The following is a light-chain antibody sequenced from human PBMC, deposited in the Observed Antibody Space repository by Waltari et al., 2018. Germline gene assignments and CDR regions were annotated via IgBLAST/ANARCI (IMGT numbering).Light chain of an antibody. V-gene: IGLV2-23*02. CDR2: GVS. J-gene: IGLJ3*02. CDR3: CSYAGGATVL. CDR1: TSDVGSYNL. Sequence: QSALAHPPSVSGPPGQSITISCVGTTSDVGSYNLAPRPHHHPGNAPKLTIFGVSARPSGISPRCSGSKSGNTASLTISGLQAEDEADYYCCSYAGGATVLFGGGTKLTVL.